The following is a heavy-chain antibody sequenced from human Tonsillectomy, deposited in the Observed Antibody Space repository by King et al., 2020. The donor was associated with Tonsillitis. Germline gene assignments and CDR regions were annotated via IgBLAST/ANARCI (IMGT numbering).Heavy chain of an antibody. Sequence: VQLVESGGGVVQPGGSLRLSCAASGFTFSSYGMHWVRQAPGKGLEWVAFIRYDGSYKYYADSVKGRFTISRDNSKNTLYLQMNSLRPEDTAVCYCAKTHDDGNYFVDSWGQGTLVTVSS. V-gene: IGHV3-30*02. CDR3: AKTHDDGNYFVDS. D-gene: IGHD4-11*01. J-gene: IGHJ4*02. CDR2: IRYDGSYK. CDR1: GFTFSSYG.